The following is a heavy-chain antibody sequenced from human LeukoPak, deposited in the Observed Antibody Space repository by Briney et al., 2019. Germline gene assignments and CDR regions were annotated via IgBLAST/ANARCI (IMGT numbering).Heavy chain of an antibody. CDR3: AAVARPLP. CDR1: GGTFSSYA. D-gene: IGHD4-23*01. J-gene: IGHJ5*02. V-gene: IGHV1-69*05. CDR2: IIPIFGTA. Sequence: ASVKVSCKAYGGTFSSYAISWVRQAPGQGLEWMGGIIPIFGTANYAQKFQGRVTITTDESTSTAYMELSSLRSEDTAVYYCAAVARPLPWGQGTLVTVSS.